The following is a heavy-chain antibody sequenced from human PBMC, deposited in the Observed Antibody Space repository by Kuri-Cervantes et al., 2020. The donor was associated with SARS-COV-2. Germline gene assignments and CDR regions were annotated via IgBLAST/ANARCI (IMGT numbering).Heavy chain of an antibody. CDR2: ISGSGGST. V-gene: IGHV3-23*01. Sequence: GGSLRLSCAASGFTFGGYAMAWVRQAPGKGLEWVSTISGSGGSTYYADSVKGRFTISRDNSKNTLYLQMDSLRAEDTAVYFCAKTDVGWGANFDYWGQGTLVTVSS. J-gene: IGHJ4*02. CDR1: GFTFGGYA. D-gene: IGHD1-26*01. CDR3: AKTDVGWGANFDY.